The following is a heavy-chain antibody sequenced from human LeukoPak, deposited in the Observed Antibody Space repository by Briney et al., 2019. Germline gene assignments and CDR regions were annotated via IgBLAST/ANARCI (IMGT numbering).Heavy chain of an antibody. J-gene: IGHJ4*02. CDR3: ASPLTGDGDY. CDR2: INSDGSTT. Sequence: GGSLRLSCAASGFTFDDYAMHWVRQAPGKGLVWVSRINSDGSTTNYADSVKGRFTISRDNAKNTLYLQMNSLRAEDTAVYYCASPLTGDGDYWGQGILVTVSS. CDR1: GFTFDDYA. V-gene: IGHV3-74*01. D-gene: IGHD7-27*01.